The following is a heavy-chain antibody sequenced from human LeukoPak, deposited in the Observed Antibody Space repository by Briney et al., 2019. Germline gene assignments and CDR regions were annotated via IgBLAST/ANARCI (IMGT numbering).Heavy chain of an antibody. CDR3: ARGVGREWLVPGY. J-gene: IGHJ4*02. Sequence: ASVKVSCKASGYTFTSYAMNWVRQAPGQRLEWMGWINAGNGNTKYSQKFQGRVTITRDTSASTAYMELSSLRSEDTAVYYCARGVGREWLVPGYWGQGTLVTVSS. CDR1: GYTFTSYA. D-gene: IGHD6-19*01. CDR2: INAGNGNT. V-gene: IGHV1-3*01.